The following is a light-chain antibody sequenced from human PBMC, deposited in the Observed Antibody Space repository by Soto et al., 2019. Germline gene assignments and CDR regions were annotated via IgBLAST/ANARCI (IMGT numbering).Light chain of an antibody. J-gene: IGKJ5*01. CDR2: GAS. CDR3: QQSYSVLPLP. V-gene: IGKV1-39*01. Sequence: DIRMTQSPSSLSASVGDRVTLTCRASQTINNYLNWYQQKPGKAPTLLIYGASNAQSGVPSRFSGSGSGTDFSLTISSLQPEDFATYYCQQSYSVLPLPFGQGSRLDI. CDR1: QTINNY.